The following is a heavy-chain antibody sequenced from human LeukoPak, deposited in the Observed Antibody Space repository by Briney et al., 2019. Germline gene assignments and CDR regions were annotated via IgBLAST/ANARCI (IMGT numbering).Heavy chain of an antibody. CDR2: ISAYNGNT. V-gene: IGHV1-18*01. J-gene: IGHJ4*02. CDR3: AGSGDTVGTKSFVY. Sequence: ASVKVSCKASGYTFTSYGISWVRQAPGQGLEWMGWISAYNGNTNYAQKFQGRVTMTTDTSTSTAYMELRSLRSDDTAVYYCAGSGDTVGTKSFVYWGQGTLVTVSS. CDR1: GYTFTSYG. D-gene: IGHD3-10*01.